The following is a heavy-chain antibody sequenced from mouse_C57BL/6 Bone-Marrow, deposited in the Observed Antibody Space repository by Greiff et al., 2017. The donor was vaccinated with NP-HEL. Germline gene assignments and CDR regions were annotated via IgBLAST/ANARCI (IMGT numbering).Heavy chain of an antibody. CDR1: GFTFSSYA. D-gene: IGHD3-3*01. CDR3: ARDTGGKGSWYFDV. Sequence: EVQLVESGGGLVKPGGSLKLSCAASGFTFSSYAMSWVRQTPEKRLEWVATISDGGSYTYYPANVKGRFTISRDNAKNNLYLQMSHLKSEDTAMYNCARDTGGKGSWYFDVWGTGTTVTVSS. CDR2: ISDGGSYT. V-gene: IGHV5-4*01. J-gene: IGHJ1*03.